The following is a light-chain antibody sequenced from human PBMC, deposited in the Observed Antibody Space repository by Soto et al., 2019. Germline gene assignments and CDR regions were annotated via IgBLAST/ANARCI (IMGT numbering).Light chain of an antibody. V-gene: IGKV1-5*03. CDR3: QQYSYYAT. Sequence: DIQMTHSPSTLSASVGDRVTITCRASQTISSWLACYQQKPEKAPKLLLYKASTLESGVPTMFRGSGSGTDFTLTATSLQPEDFATDYCQQYSYYATFGQGTKVEIK. CDR2: KAS. J-gene: IGKJ1*01. CDR1: QTISSW.